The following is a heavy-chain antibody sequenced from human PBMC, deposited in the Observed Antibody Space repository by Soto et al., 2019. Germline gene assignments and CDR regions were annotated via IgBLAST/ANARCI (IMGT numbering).Heavy chain of an antibody. J-gene: IGHJ4*02. D-gene: IGHD2-15*01. CDR3: ARDQGGPFDY. CDR1: GVSFSTYY. Sequence: QVQLQESGPGLVKPSETLSLTCTVSGVSFSTYYWSCIRQAPGKGLEWIGYIYYSGSSNYNPSLKSRVTMSVDTSKNQLSLKLSSVTAADTAVYYCARDQGGPFDYWGQGTLVTVSS. V-gene: IGHV4-59*01. CDR2: IYYSGSS.